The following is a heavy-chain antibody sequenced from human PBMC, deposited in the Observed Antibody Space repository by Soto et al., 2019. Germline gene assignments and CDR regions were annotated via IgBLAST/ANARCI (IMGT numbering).Heavy chain of an antibody. CDR3: ARGAIAAQAFDY. J-gene: IGHJ4*02. CDR1: DDSIRSYY. V-gene: IGHV4-59*13. CDR2: IYYSGST. Sequence: PXETLYLTCTVADDSIRSYYWSWIRQPPGKELEWIGYIYYSGSTNYNPSLKSRVTISADTSKNQFSLKLTSVTAADTAVYYCARGAIAAQAFDYWGQGTLVTVSS. D-gene: IGHD6-13*01.